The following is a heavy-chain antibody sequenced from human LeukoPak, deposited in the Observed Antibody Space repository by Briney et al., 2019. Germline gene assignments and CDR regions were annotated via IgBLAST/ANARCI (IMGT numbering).Heavy chain of an antibody. V-gene: IGHV3-23*01. CDR2: ISGSGGST. D-gene: IGHD5-12*01. J-gene: IGHJ6*02. CDR1: GFTFSSYA. Sequence: GGSLRLSCAASGFTFSSYAMSWVRQAPGKGLEWVSAISGSGGSTYYADSVKGRFTISRDNSKNTLYLQMNSLRAEDTAVYYCASDSGYGDYDSTYYYYYYGMDVWGQGTTVTVSS. CDR3: ASDSGYGDYDSTYYYYYYGMDV.